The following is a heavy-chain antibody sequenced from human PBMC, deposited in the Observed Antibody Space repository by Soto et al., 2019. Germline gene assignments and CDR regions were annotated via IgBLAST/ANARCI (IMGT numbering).Heavy chain of an antibody. D-gene: IGHD6-13*01. V-gene: IGHV2-5*02. Sequence: QITLKESGPTLVKPTQTLTLTCTFSGFSLSTSGVGVGWIRQPPGKALEWLALIYWDDDKRYSPSLKSRLTITKDTSKNQVVLTMTNMDPVDSATYYCAHQTPQQLVFDYWGQGTLVTVSS. CDR2: IYWDDDK. J-gene: IGHJ4*02. CDR1: GFSLSTSGVG. CDR3: AHQTPQQLVFDY.